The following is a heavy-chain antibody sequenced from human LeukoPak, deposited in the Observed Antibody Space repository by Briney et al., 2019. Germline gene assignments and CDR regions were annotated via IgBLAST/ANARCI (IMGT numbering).Heavy chain of an antibody. D-gene: IGHD3-22*01. J-gene: IGHJ4*02. Sequence: PSETLSLTCTVSGGSISSYYWSWIRQPPGKGLEWIGYIYYSGSTNYNPSLKSRVTISVDTSKNQFSLKLSSVTAADTAVYYCARHPEGSSGYSPPYWGQGTLVTVSS. CDR2: IYYSGST. CDR3: ARHPEGSSGYSPPY. CDR1: GGSISSYY. V-gene: IGHV4-59*08.